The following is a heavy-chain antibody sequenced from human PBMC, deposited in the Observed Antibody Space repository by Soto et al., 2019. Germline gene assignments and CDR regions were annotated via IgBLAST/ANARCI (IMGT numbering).Heavy chain of an antibody. J-gene: IGHJ4*02. CDR2: MQPSTGRT. D-gene: IGHD4-17*01. CDR3: AHAGDYDLFTFDH. CDR1: GYSFTSLD. V-gene: IGHV1-8*01. Sequence: ASVKVSCKASGYSFTSLDINWVRQTAGQGLEWMGWMQPSTGRTGYAQKFQGRVTMTRDTSINTAYMELTTLTSDDTAFYYCAHAGDYDLFTFDHWGPGTMVTVSS.